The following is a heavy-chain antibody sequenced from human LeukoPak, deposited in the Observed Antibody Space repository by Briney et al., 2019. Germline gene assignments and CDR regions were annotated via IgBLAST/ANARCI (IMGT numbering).Heavy chain of an antibody. D-gene: IGHD1-7*01. Sequence: GGSLRLSCAASGFTFSTYAMTWVRQAPGKGLEWVGRIKSKTDGGTTDYASPVKGRFTISRHDSKNTLYLRMNSLRTEDTAVYYCTTVWGELLDAFDIWGQGTMVTVSS. CDR1: GFTFSTYA. CDR3: TTVWGELLDAFDI. J-gene: IGHJ3*02. CDR2: IKSKTDGGTT. V-gene: IGHV3-15*01.